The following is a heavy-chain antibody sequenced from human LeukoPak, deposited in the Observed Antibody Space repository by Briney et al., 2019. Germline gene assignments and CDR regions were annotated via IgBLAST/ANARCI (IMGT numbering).Heavy chain of an antibody. CDR1: GFTFSSYE. V-gene: IGHV3-48*03. D-gene: IGHD6-13*01. J-gene: IGHJ6*03. Sequence: SGGSLRLSCAASGFTFSSYEMNWVRQAPGKGLEWVSYISSSSSSIYYADSVRGRFTISRDNAKNSLYLQMNSLRAEDTAVYYCARGLQQLVRGYNYYFMDVWGKGTTVTVSS. CDR3: ARGLQQLVRGYNYYFMDV. CDR2: ISSSSSSI.